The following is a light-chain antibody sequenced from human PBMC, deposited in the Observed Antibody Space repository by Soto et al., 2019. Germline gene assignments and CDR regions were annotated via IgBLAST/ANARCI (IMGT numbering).Light chain of an antibody. V-gene: IGKV1-9*01. CDR1: QGITIY. J-gene: IGKJ4*01. CDR3: QQLHSYPLT. Sequence: IQLTQSPSSLSAYVGDRVTITCRASQGITIYLAWYQQKPGKAPNLLSYTASTLQSGVPSRFSDSGSGTDFALTISNLQPEDCGTYYCQQLHSYPLTFGGGTKVEIK. CDR2: TAS.